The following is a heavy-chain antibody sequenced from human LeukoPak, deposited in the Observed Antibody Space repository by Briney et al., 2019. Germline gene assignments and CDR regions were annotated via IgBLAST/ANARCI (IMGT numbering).Heavy chain of an antibody. D-gene: IGHD5-18*01. CDR2: IYYSGST. Sequence: SQTLSLTCTVSGGSISSGDYYWSWIRQPPGKGLEWIGYIYYSGSTYYNPSLKSRVTISVDTSKNQFSLKLSSVTAADTAVYYCARDVGYSYGYSFDYWGQGTLVTVSS. CDR3: ARDVGYSYGYSFDY. J-gene: IGHJ4*02. V-gene: IGHV4-30-4*01. CDR1: GGSISSGDYY.